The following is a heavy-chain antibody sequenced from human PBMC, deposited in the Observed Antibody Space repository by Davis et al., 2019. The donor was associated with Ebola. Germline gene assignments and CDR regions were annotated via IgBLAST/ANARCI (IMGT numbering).Heavy chain of an antibody. Sequence: SVKVSCKASGYTFTSYGISWVRQAPGQGLEWMGRIIPILGIANYAQKFQGRVTITADKSTSTAYMELSSLRSEDTAVYYCARVRWYSSSWKKRLWYFDLWGRGTLVTVSS. CDR1: GYTFTSYG. CDR2: IIPILGIA. J-gene: IGHJ2*01. CDR3: ARVRWYSSSWKKRLWYFDL. V-gene: IGHV1-69*04. D-gene: IGHD6-13*01.